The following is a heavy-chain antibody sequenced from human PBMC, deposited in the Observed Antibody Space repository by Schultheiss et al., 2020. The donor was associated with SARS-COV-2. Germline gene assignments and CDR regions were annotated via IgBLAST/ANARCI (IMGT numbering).Heavy chain of an antibody. CDR3: AKEKDYYDGSGYSYYFPMDV. CDR1: GFTVSSNY. J-gene: IGHJ6*02. Sequence: GGSLRLSCAASGFTVSSNYMSWVRQAPGKGLEWVAVISYDGSNKYYADSVKGRFTISRDNSKNTLHLVMNSLTAEDTAVYYCAKEKDYYDGSGYSYYFPMDVWGQGTTVTVSS. CDR2: ISYDGSNK. V-gene: IGHV3-30*18. D-gene: IGHD3-22*01.